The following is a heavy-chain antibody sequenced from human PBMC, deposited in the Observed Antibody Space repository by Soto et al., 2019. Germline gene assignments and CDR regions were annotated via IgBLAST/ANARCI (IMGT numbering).Heavy chain of an antibody. Sequence: GGSLRLSCAASGFTFSNAWMNWVRQAPGKGLEWVGRIKSITDCGTTDYAAPVKGRFTISREDSDSTLYLQMNNLKAEDTAVYYCTTAHPRGPDYWGPGTLVTVSS. CDR1: GFTFSNAW. CDR3: TTAHPRGPDY. V-gene: IGHV3-15*01. J-gene: IGHJ4*02. CDR2: IKSITDCGTT.